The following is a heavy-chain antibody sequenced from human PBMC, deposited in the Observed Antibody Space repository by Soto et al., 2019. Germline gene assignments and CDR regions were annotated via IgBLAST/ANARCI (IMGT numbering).Heavy chain of an antibody. CDR3: ARDKITGLFDY. CDR1: GGSFSGYY. Sequence: QVQLQQWGAGLLKPSETLSLTCAVYGGSFSGYYWTWIRQPPGTGLEWIGEINHSGSTNYNPSLKSRVTISGNTYKTKFSRKLTAVTAADPAVYYCARDKITGLFDYWGQGTQVTVSS. J-gene: IGHJ4*02. CDR2: INHSGST. V-gene: IGHV4-34*01. D-gene: IGHD2-8*02.